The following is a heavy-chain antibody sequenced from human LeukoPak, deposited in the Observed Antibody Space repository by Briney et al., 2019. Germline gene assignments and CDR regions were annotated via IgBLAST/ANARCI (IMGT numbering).Heavy chain of an antibody. CDR2: IIPILGIA. Sequence: GASVKVSCKASGGTFSSYAISWVRQAPGQGLEWMGRIIPILGIANYAQKFQGRVTITADKSTSTAYMELSSLRSEDTAVYYCARSDGYNYGFDYWGQGTLVTVSS. J-gene: IGHJ4*02. CDR1: GGTFSSYA. D-gene: IGHD5-24*01. CDR3: ARSDGYNYGFDY. V-gene: IGHV1-69*04.